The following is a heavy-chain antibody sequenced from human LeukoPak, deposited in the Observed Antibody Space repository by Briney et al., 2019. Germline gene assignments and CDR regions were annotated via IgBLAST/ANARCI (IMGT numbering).Heavy chain of an antibody. J-gene: IGHJ4*02. Sequence: ASVKVSCKASGYTFTGYYMHWVRQAPGQGLEWMGWINPNSGGTNYAQKFQGRVTMTRDTSISTAYMELSRLRSDATAVYYCARAEPKVAAFDYWGQGTLVTVSS. CDR2: INPNSGGT. CDR1: GYTFTGYY. D-gene: IGHD6-19*01. V-gene: IGHV1-2*02. CDR3: ARAEPKVAAFDY.